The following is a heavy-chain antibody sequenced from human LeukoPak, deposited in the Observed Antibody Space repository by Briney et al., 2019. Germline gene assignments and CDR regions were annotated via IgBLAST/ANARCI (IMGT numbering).Heavy chain of an antibody. Sequence: GASVKVSCKASGYTFTSYYMHWVRQAPGQGLEWMGIINPSGGSTSYAQKFQGRVTMTRDTSTSTVYMELSSLRSEDTAVYYCARDSDSSGYGEYYFDYWGQGTLVTVSS. CDR3: ARDSDSSGYGEYYFDY. CDR1: GYTFTSYY. J-gene: IGHJ4*02. CDR2: INPSGGST. V-gene: IGHV1-46*01. D-gene: IGHD3-22*01.